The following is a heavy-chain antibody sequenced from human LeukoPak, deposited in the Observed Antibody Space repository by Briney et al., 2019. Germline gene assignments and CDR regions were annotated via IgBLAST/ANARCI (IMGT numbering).Heavy chain of an antibody. CDR3: ARDGYSGYDLDY. CDR2: ISGSGGST. J-gene: IGHJ4*02. CDR1: GFTFDDYA. D-gene: IGHD5-12*01. V-gene: IGHV3-23*01. Sequence: PGGSLRLSCAAAGFTFDDYAMHWVRQAPGKGLEWVSAISGSGGSTYYADSVKGRFTISRDNSKNTLYLQMNSLRAEDTAVYYCARDGYSGYDLDYWGQGTLVTVSS.